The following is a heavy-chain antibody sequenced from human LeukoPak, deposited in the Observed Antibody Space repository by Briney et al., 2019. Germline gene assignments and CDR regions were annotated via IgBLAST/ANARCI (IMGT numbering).Heavy chain of an antibody. CDR3: ARSVPGGSGWMGSIEY. CDR2: IGTAGDT. Sequence: GGSLRLSCAASRFTFSRYDMHWVRQSTGKGLEWVSGIGTAGDTFYLGSVKGRFTISRENGKNSLYLQMNSLRVGDTAVYYCARSVPGGSGWMGSIEYWGQGTLVTVPS. V-gene: IGHV3-13*01. D-gene: IGHD6-19*01. J-gene: IGHJ4*02. CDR1: RFTFSRYD.